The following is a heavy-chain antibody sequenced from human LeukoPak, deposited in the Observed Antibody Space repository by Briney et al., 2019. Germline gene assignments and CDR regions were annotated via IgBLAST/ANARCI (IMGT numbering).Heavy chain of an antibody. V-gene: IGHV3-7*01. J-gene: IGHJ4*02. Sequence: PGGSLRLSCGAFGFTFSRSWMSWVRQAPGKGLEWVANIKQDESETYYVDSVKGRFTVSRDNTKNSLYLQMDSLRAGDTAVYYCARISTAVAGADYWGQGTLVTVSS. CDR2: IKQDESET. CDR1: GFTFSRSW. CDR3: ARISTAVAGADY. D-gene: IGHD6-19*01.